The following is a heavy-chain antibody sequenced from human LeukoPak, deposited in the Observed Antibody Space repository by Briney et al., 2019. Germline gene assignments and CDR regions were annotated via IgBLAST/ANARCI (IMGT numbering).Heavy chain of an antibody. CDR3: ATTTHFDY. CDR2: ISSSGSNT. J-gene: IGHJ4*02. CDR1: GFTFSDHY. D-gene: IGHD1-26*01. V-gene: IGHV3-11*06. Sequence: GGSLRLSCAASGFTFSDHYMSWIRQAPGKGLEWVSCISSSGSNTDYADSVKGRFTISRDNAKKSMYLQMNSLRAEDTAVYYCATTTHFDYWGQGILVTVSS.